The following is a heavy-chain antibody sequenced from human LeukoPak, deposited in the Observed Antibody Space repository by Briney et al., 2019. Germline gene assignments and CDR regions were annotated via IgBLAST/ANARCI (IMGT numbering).Heavy chain of an antibody. V-gene: IGHV3-7*01. J-gene: IGHJ1*01. CDR3: ARVITVYNVYEEVAEYFQY. CDR2: IKQDGSEK. CDR1: GFTFITYA. Sequence: GGSLRLSCAASGFTFITYAMSWVRQAPGKGLEWVANIKQDGSEKYYVDSVRGRFSISRDNSKNSLYLQMNSLRADDTAVYYCARVITVYNVYEEVAEYFQYWGQGTLVTVSS. D-gene: IGHD5/OR15-5a*01.